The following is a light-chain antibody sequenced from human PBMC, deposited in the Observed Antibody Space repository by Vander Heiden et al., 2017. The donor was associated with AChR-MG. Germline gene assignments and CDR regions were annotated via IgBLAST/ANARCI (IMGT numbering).Light chain of an antibody. V-gene: IGLV2-14*01. CDR1: SSDVGGSNN. Sequence: QSALTQPASVSGSPGQSITISCAGTSSDVGGSNNVSWYQQHPGKAPKLLIYDVTKRPSGFSNRFSGARSGNTAPLSISGLQAEDEADYYCSSYINRTTVFGGGTKVTV. J-gene: IGLJ3*02. CDR3: SSYINRTTV. CDR2: DVT.